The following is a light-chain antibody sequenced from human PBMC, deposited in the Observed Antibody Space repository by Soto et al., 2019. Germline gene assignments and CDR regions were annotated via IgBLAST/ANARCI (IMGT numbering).Light chain of an antibody. J-gene: IGKJ1*01. V-gene: IGKV3-11*01. CDR1: QHVXRY. Sequence: IALTQWPSTLSLSPGERAALSCRASQHVXRYFDWYQQKPGQAPRVLXADASNRETGSPARLSGSGSGTDFTLTISSLDPEDFALYYCQHRMNGTWTFGQGTKVDIK. CDR2: DAS. CDR3: QHRMNGTWT.